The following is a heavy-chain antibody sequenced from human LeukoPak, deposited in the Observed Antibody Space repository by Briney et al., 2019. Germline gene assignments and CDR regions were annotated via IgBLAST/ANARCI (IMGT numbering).Heavy chain of an antibody. CDR2: FSGSGGST. Sequence: PGGSLRLSCEASGFTFGTFWMSWVRQAPGKGLEWVSTFSGSGGSTHYADSVKGRFTISRDNSKNTLYLQMNSLRAEDTAVYYCAKSGLNRFDYWGQGTLVTVSS. V-gene: IGHV3-23*01. J-gene: IGHJ4*02. CDR3: AKSGLNRFDY. D-gene: IGHD2-15*01. CDR1: GFTFGTFW.